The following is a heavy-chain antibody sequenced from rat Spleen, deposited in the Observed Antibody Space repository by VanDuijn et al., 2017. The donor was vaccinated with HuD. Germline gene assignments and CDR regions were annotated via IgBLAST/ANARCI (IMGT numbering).Heavy chain of an antibody. D-gene: IGHD1-9*01. Sequence: EVQLVESGGGLVQPGRSLKLSCAASGFTFNNYGMSWVRQAPTKGLEWVATISYDGISTFYRDSVRGRFTVSRDNAKRTLFLQMDSLRSDDTATYFCARRHYGYTDYFDYWGQGVMVTVSS. J-gene: IGHJ2*01. CDR2: ISYDGIST. CDR3: ARRHYGYTDYFDY. CDR1: GFTFNNYG. V-gene: IGHV5-29*01.